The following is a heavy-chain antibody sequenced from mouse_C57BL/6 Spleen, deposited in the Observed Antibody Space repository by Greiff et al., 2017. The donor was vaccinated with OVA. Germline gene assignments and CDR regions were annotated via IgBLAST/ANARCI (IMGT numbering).Heavy chain of an antibody. D-gene: IGHD6-2*01. Sequence: VQLQQPGAELVKPGASVKLSCKASGYTFTSYWMQWVKQRPGQGLEWIGEIDPSDSYTNYNQKFKGKATLTVDTSSSTAYMQLSSLTSEDSAVYYCARSLQIYYDYWGQGTTLTVSS. CDR2: IDPSDSYT. J-gene: IGHJ2*01. CDR1: GYTFTSYW. CDR3: ARSLQIYYDY. V-gene: IGHV1-50*01.